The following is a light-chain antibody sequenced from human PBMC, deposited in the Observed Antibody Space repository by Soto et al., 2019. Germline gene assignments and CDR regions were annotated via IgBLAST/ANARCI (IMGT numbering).Light chain of an antibody. CDR3: QQGYSSRWT. Sequence: DIPMTQSPSSLSASVGDRVTITCRASQTIRSYLNWYQQKPGKAPQLLIYATSSLKTGVPSRFSASGSATDFSLVISDLQPEDSATYYCQQGYSSRWTSGRGTKVEI. J-gene: IGKJ1*01. CDR2: ATS. V-gene: IGKV1-39*01. CDR1: QTIRSY.